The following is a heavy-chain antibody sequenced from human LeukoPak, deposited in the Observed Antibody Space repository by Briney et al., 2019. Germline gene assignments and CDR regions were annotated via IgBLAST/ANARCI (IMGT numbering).Heavy chain of an antibody. D-gene: IGHD2-15*01. CDR2: ISSSGGST. Sequence: GGSLRLSCAASGFAFSSYAMSWVRQAPGKGLEWVSAISSSGGSTSYADSVKGRFTIPRDNSKNTLPLHMNRLTVGAPAVYYCATLVGFRPYWGQGTLVTVSS. CDR3: ATLVGFRPY. J-gene: IGHJ4*02. CDR1: GFAFSSYA. V-gene: IGHV3-23*01.